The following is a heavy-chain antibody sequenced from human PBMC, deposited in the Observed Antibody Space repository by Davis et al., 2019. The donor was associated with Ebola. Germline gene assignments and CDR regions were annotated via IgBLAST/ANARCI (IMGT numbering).Heavy chain of an antibody. CDR2: IYSGGNT. CDR3: VQHGPGDFWYFGL. CDR1: EFTVSNNY. V-gene: IGHV3-53*01. J-gene: IGHJ2*01. Sequence: GGSLRLSCAASEFTVSNNYMSWVRQAPGKGLEWVSVIYSGGNTIYADSVKGRLTISRDISENTLYLQMNNLRDEDTAMYYCVQHGPGDFWYFGLWGRGTLVTVSS. D-gene: IGHD4-17*01.